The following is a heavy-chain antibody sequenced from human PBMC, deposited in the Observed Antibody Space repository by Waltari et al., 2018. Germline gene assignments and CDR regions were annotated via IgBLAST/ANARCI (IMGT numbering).Heavy chain of an antibody. CDR3: ARDTGALWMDV. CDR1: EYTFTSSY. D-gene: IGHD2-21*01. Sequence: QVQLVQSGAEVKKPGASVKISCKTSEYTFTSSYIHWVRQAPGQGLEWMGRINPSGGKTSYAQKFQGRVTMTRDTSTSTVYMELSSLRSEDTAVYYCARDTGALWMDVWGQGTTVTASS. J-gene: IGHJ6*02. V-gene: IGHV1-46*01. CDR2: INPSGGKT.